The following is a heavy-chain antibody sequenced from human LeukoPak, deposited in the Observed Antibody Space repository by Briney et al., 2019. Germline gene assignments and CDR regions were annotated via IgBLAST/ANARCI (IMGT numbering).Heavy chain of an antibody. Sequence: GASVTVSCKASGYTFTSYGISWVRQAPGQGLEWMGWISAYNGNTNYAQKLQGRVTITTDESTSTAYMELSSLRSEDTAVYYCASLTVWSGYTSLDYWGQGTLVTVSS. D-gene: IGHD3-3*01. CDR2: ISAYNGNT. CDR3: ASLTVWSGYTSLDY. CDR1: GYTFTSYG. J-gene: IGHJ4*02. V-gene: IGHV1-18*01.